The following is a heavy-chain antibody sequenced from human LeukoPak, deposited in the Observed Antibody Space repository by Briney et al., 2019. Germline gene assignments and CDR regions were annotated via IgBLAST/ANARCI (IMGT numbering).Heavy chain of an antibody. J-gene: IGHJ5*02. Sequence: SVKVSCKASGGTFSSYTINWVRQAPGQGLEWMGGIIPIFGTAYYAQKFQGRVTITADESTSTAYMELSSLKSEDTAVYCCARGVTGRYCSTTSCHWRGWFDPWGQGTLVTVSS. V-gene: IGHV1-69*13. D-gene: IGHD2-2*01. CDR3: ARGVTGRYCSTTSCHWRGWFDP. CDR1: GGTFSSYT. CDR2: IIPIFGTA.